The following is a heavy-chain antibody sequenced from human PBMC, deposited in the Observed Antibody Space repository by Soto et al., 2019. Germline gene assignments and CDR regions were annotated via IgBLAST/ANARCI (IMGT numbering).Heavy chain of an antibody. CDR2: INPSGGST. D-gene: IGHD3-3*01. J-gene: IGHJ6*02. CDR1: GYTFTSYY. CDR3: AREFWTVAETQYYYGMGV. Sequence: GASVKVSCKASGYTFTSYYMHWVRQAPGQGLEWMGIINPSGGSTSYEQKFQGRVTMTRDTSTSTVYMELSSLRSEDTAVYYCAREFWTVAETQYYYGMGVWGQGTTVTVSS. V-gene: IGHV1-46*01.